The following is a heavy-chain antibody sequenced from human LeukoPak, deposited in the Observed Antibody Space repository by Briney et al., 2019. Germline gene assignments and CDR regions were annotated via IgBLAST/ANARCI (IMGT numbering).Heavy chain of an antibody. V-gene: IGHV1-46*01. CDR1: GFTFSSYG. CDR3: ARGDDSSGYYFLDV. D-gene: IGHD3-22*01. Sequence: GGSLRLSCAASGFTFSSYGMHWVRQAPGQGLEWMGIINPSAGTTTYAQKFQGRVTMTRDTSISTAYMELSRLRSDDTAVYYCARGDDSSGYYFLDVWGKGTTVTVSS. J-gene: IGHJ6*03. CDR2: INPSAGTT.